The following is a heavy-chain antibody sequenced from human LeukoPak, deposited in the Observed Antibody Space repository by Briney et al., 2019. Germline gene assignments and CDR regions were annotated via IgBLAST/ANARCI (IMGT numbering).Heavy chain of an antibody. Sequence: ASVKVSCKASGYTSTGYYMHWVRQAPGQGLEWMGRINPNSGGTNYAQKFQGRVTMTRDTSISTAYMELSRLRSDDTAVYYCARDWVVISYGMDVWGQGTTVTVSS. V-gene: IGHV1-2*06. CDR3: ARDWVVISYGMDV. CDR1: GYTSTGYY. CDR2: INPNSGGT. D-gene: IGHD3-22*01. J-gene: IGHJ6*02.